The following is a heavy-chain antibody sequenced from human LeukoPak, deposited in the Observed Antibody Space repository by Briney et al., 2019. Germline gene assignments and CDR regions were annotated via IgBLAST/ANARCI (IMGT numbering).Heavy chain of an antibody. V-gene: IGHV3-66*01. CDR2: LYSGGST. CDR3: ARDNQHWGIDY. Sequence: GGSLRLSCTASGFSVSISYMSWVRQAPGKGLEWVSILYSGGSTYYADSVKGRFTISRDNSKNTLYLQMNSLRAEDTAVYYCARDNQHWGIDYWGQGTLVTVSS. CDR1: GFSVSISY. J-gene: IGHJ4*02. D-gene: IGHD7-27*01.